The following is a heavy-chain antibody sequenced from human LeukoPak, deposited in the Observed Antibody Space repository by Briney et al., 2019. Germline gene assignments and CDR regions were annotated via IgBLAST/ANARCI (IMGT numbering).Heavy chain of an antibody. Sequence: KPSETLSLTCTVSGGSISSCYWSWIRQPPGKGLEWIGYIYNSGSTNYNPSLKSRVTISIDTSKNQFSLKVSSVTAADTAVYYCARGWGYFDYWGQGTLVTVSS. CDR1: GGSISSCY. V-gene: IGHV4-59*13. D-gene: IGHD7-27*01. CDR3: ARGWGYFDY. CDR2: IYNSGST. J-gene: IGHJ4*02.